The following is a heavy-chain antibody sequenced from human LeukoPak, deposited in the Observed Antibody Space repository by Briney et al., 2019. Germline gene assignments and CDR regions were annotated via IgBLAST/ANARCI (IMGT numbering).Heavy chain of an antibody. Sequence: SETLSLTCTVSGGSISSYYWSWIRQPPGKGLEWIGYIYYSGSTNYNPSLKSRVTISVDTSKNQFSLKLSSVTAADTAVYYCARATGTTKGDYWGQGTLVTVSS. J-gene: IGHJ4*02. CDR1: GGSISSYY. CDR3: ARATGTTKGDY. V-gene: IGHV4-59*08. D-gene: IGHD1-7*01. CDR2: IYYSGST.